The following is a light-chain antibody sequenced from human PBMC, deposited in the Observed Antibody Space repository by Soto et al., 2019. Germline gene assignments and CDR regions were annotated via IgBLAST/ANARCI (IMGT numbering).Light chain of an antibody. J-gene: IGLJ2*01. V-gene: IGLV2-14*01. Sequence: QSALTQPASVSGSPGQSITISCTGTSSDVGGYNYVSWYQQHPGKAPKLMIYEVNNRPSGVSDRFSGSKSGNTASLTISGLRAEDEADYYCSSYTSSGTVIFAGGTKVTVL. CDR2: EVN. CDR3: SSYTSSGTVI. CDR1: SSDVGGYNY.